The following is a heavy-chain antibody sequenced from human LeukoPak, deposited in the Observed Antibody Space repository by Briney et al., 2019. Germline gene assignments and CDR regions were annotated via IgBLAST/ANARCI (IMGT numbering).Heavy chain of an antibody. CDR2: ISSSGGTI. D-gene: IGHD3-10*01. Sequence: GGSLRLSCVASGFTFSDYYMSWIRQAPGKGLEWVSYISSSGGTIYYADSVKGRFTISRDNSKNSLYLQMNSLRTEDTALYYCVKDMLRYYGSGSYLSYWGQGTLVTVSS. CDR3: VKDMLRYYGSGSYLSY. V-gene: IGHV3-11*01. J-gene: IGHJ4*02. CDR1: GFTFSDYY.